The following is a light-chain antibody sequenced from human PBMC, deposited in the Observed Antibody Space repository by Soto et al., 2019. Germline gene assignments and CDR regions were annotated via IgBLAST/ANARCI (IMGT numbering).Light chain of an antibody. CDR1: QTLRGN. CDR3: QQYNNWQAT. CDR2: AVS. J-gene: IGKJ5*01. Sequence: EIVLTQSPVTLSVSPGEGATLSCRASQTLRGNLAGYQHKPGQVPRLLIYAVSARATGVPARFSGSLSGTEFTLTISSLQSEDFAIYYCQQYNNWQATFGQGTRLEIK. V-gene: IGKV3-15*01.